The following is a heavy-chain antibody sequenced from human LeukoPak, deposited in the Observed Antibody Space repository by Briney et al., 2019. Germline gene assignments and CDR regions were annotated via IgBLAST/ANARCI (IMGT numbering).Heavy chain of an antibody. D-gene: IGHD1-26*01. CDR1: GGTFSSYA. Sequence: PSVKVSCKASGGTFSSYAISWVRQAPGQGLEWMGGIIPIFGTANYAQKFQGRVTITADESTCTAYMELSSLRSEDTAVYYCAAIVGATNYYYGMDVWGQGTTVTVSS. CDR3: AAIVGATNYYYGMDV. CDR2: IIPIFGTA. V-gene: IGHV1-69*01. J-gene: IGHJ6*02.